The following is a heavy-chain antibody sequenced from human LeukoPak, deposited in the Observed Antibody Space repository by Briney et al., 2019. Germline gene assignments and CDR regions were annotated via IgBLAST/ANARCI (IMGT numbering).Heavy chain of an antibody. D-gene: IGHD5-24*01. V-gene: IGHV1-2*02. CDR3: ARDLRDGYNLIDY. CDR2: INPNSGGT. CDR1: GYTFTGYY. Sequence: GASVKVSCKASGYTFTGYYMHWVRQAPGQGLEWMGWINPNSGGTNYAQKFQGRVTMTRDTSISTAYMELSRLRSDDTAVYYCARDLRDGYNLIDYWGQGTLVTVSS. J-gene: IGHJ4*02.